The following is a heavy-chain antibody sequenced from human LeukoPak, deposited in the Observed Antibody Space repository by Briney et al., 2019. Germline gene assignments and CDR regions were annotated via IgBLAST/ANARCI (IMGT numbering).Heavy chain of an antibody. J-gene: IGHJ3*02. Sequence: ASVKVSCKASGYTFTGYYMHWVRQAPGQGLEWMGWINPNSGGTNYAQKFQGRVTMTRDTSISTAYMELSRLRPDDTAVYYCARDGRYYDSSGYYRLHAFDIWGQGTMVTVSS. V-gene: IGHV1-2*02. D-gene: IGHD3-22*01. CDR3: ARDGRYYDSSGYYRLHAFDI. CDR1: GYTFTGYY. CDR2: INPNSGGT.